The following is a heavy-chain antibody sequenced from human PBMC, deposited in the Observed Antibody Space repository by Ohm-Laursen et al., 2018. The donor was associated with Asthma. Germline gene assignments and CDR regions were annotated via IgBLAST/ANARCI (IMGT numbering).Heavy chain of an antibody. CDR1: GYTFSRYS. D-gene: IGHD1-26*01. CDR3: ARIGPEWELPGREYSLHH. Sequence: SLRLSCAASGYTFSRYSIHWVRQVPGKGLEWVASISTASTFIYYEDSVRGRFTTSRDNAKNSVYLQMNSLRAEDTALYYCARIGPEWELPGREYSLHHWGQGTQVTVSS. J-gene: IGHJ1*01. V-gene: IGHV3-21*01. CDR2: ISTASTFI.